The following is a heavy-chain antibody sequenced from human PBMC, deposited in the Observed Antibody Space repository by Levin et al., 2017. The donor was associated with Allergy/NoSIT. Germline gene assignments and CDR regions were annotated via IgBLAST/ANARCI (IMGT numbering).Heavy chain of an antibody. CDR2: ISGSGRTI. D-gene: IGHD4-17*01. CDR1: GFTFISYE. J-gene: IGHJ4*02. CDR3: ARGQSSSYGDNRLGFQS. V-gene: IGHV3-48*03. Sequence: GGSLRLSCAASGFTFISYEMNWVRQAPGKGLAWVSYISGSGRTIYYADSVKGRFTISRDNAKNSLYLQMNSLRAEDTAVYYCARGQSSSYGDNRLGFQSWGQGTLVTVSS.